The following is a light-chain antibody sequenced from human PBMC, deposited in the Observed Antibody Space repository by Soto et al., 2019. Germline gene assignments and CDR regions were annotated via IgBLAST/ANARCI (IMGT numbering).Light chain of an antibody. V-gene: IGLV2-14*01. Sequence: QSALTQPASVSGSPGQSITISCTGTSSDVGGYNYVSWYQQHPGKAPKLMIYAVTDRPSGVSSRFSGSKSGNTASLTISGLQAEDEADYYCRSYAGTGTWVFGGGTKLTVL. CDR1: SSDVGGYNY. J-gene: IGLJ3*02. CDR3: RSYAGTGTWV. CDR2: AVT.